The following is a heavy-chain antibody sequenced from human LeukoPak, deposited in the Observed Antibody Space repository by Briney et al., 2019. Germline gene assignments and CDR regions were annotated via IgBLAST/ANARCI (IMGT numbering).Heavy chain of an antibody. Sequence: SETLSLTCAVYGGSFSGYYWSWFRQPPGKGLEWIGEINHSGSTNYNPSLKSRVTISVDTSKNQFSLKLSSVTAADTAVYYCARGFGSGSYYYYYYYMDVWGKGTTVTVSS. D-gene: IGHD1-26*01. CDR2: INHSGST. CDR1: GGSFSGYY. CDR3: ARGFGSGSYYYYYYYMDV. V-gene: IGHV4-34*01. J-gene: IGHJ6*03.